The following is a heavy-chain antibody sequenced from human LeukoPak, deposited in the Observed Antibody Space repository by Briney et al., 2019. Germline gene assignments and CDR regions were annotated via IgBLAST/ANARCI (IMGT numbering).Heavy chain of an antibody. V-gene: IGHV1-3*01. Sequence: ASVKVSCKASGYTFTSYAVQWVRQAPGQRLEWMGWINAGNGDTKYSQKFQGRVTITRDTSASTAYMELSSLTSEDTAAYYCARGGGYGFNWIDPLGRGTLVTVSS. CDR2: INAGNGDT. CDR1: GYTFTSYA. D-gene: IGHD5-12*01. CDR3: ARGGGYGFNWIDP. J-gene: IGHJ5*02.